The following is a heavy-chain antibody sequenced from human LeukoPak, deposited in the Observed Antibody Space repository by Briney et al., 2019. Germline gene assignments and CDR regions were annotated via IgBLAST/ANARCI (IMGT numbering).Heavy chain of an antibody. V-gene: IGHV3-21*04. CDR1: GFTFSSYS. J-gene: IGHJ5*02. Sequence: PGGSLRLSCAAPGFTFSSYSMNWVRKAPGKGLEWVSSISSSSSYIYYADSVKGRFTISRVNAKNYLYLQMNSLMAEDPALYYFARGESRLDPWGQGTLVTVSS. CDR3: ARGESRLDP. CDR2: ISSSSSYI. D-gene: IGHD1-26*01.